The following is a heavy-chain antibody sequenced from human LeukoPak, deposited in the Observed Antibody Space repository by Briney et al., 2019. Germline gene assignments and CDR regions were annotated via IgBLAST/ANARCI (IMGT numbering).Heavy chain of an antibody. Sequence: ASVKVSCKASGGTFSSYAISWVRQAPGQGLEWMGGIIPIFGTANYAQKFQGRVTITTDESTSTAYMELSSLRSEDTAVYYCARGRWSGYYESDYWGQGTLVTVSS. CDR1: GGTFSSYA. J-gene: IGHJ4*02. V-gene: IGHV1-69*05. D-gene: IGHD3-3*01. CDR2: IIPIFGTA. CDR3: ARGRWSGYYESDY.